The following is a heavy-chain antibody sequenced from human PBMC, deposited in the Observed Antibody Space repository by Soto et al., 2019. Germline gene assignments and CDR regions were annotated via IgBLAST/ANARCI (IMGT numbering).Heavy chain of an antibody. Sequence: QVQLVQSGAEVKKPGASVKVSCKASGYTFTSYAMHWVRQAPGQRLEWMGWINAGNGNTKYSQKFQGRVTITRDTPASTAYMELGSLTSEDTAVYYCARDGIAVAGSFDFWGQGTLVTVSS. CDR3: ARDGIAVAGSFDF. D-gene: IGHD6-19*01. J-gene: IGHJ4*02. CDR1: GYTFTSYA. CDR2: INAGNGNT. V-gene: IGHV1-3*01.